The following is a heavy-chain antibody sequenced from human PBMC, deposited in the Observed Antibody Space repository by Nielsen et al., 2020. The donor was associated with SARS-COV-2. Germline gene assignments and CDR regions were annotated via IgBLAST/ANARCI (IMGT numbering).Heavy chain of an antibody. V-gene: IGHV4-39*07. CDR1: GGSISSSSYY. Sequence: SETLSLTCTVSGGSISSSSYYWGWIRQPPGKGLEWIGSIYYSGSTYYNPSLKSRVTISVDTSKNQFSLKLSSVTAADTAVYYCARDGTVTPFDYWGQGTLVTVSS. J-gene: IGHJ4*02. CDR3: ARDGTVTPFDY. CDR2: IYYSGST. D-gene: IGHD4-17*01.